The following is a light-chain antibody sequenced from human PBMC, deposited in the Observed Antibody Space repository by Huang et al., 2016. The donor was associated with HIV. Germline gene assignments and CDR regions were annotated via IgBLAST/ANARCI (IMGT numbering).Light chain of an antibody. V-gene: IGKV3-15*01. CDR3: QHYNNWPPRT. CDR2: GAS. Sequence: ETVMTQSPATLSVSPGERITLSCRASQSISNNLAWYQQKPGQVPRLLIYGASTRASGIPARFSGSGSGTDFTLTISSLQSEDSAVYYCQHYNNWPPRTFGRGTKVEIK. CDR1: QSISNN. J-gene: IGKJ1*01.